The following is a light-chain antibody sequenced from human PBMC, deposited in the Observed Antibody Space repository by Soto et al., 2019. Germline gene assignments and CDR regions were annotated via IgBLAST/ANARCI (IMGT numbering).Light chain of an antibody. CDR3: QQYNGYSRT. CDR1: QSISSW. CDR2: DAS. Sequence: DIQMTQSPSTLSASVGDRVTITCRAGQSISSWLAWYQQKPGKAPKLLMYDASSLESGVPSRFSGSGFGTEFTLTIGSLQPDDFATYYCQQYNGYSRTAGQGTKVDSK. V-gene: IGKV1-5*01. J-gene: IGKJ1*01.